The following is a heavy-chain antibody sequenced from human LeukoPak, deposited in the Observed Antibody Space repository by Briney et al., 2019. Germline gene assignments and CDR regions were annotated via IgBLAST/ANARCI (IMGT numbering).Heavy chain of an antibody. J-gene: IGHJ4*02. CDR1: GYTFTSYG. V-gene: IGHV1-18*01. Sequence: GASVKVSCKASGYTFTSYGISWVRQAPGQGLEWMGWISAYNGNTNYAQKLQGRVTMTTDTSTSTAYMELRSLRSDDTAVYYCAASYDFWSGYYFDYWGQGTLVTVSS. D-gene: IGHD3-3*01. CDR2: ISAYNGNT. CDR3: AASYDFWSGYYFDY.